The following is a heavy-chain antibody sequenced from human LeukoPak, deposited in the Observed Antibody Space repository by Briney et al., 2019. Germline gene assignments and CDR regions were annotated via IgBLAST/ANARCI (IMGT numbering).Heavy chain of an antibody. CDR1: GFTFGDYA. CDR3: TRSTYYYGSGSYYLFDY. D-gene: IGHD3-10*01. J-gene: IGHJ4*02. CDR2: IRSKAYGGTT. V-gene: IGHV3-49*03. Sequence: GGSLRLSCTASGFTFGDYAMSWFRQAPGKGLEWVGFIRSKAYGGTTEYAASVKGRFTISRDDSKSIAYLQMNSLKTEDTAVYYCTRSTYYYGSGSYYLFDYWGQGTLVTVSS.